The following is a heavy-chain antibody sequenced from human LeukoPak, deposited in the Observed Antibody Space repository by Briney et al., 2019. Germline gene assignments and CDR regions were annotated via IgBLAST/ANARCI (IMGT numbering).Heavy chain of an antibody. Sequence: ASVKVSCKASGYTFTGYYMHWVRQAPGQGLEWMGIINPSGGSTSYAQKFQGRVTMTRDTSTSTVYMELSSLRAEDTAVYYCAKGKSSGPAGDYFDYWGQGTLVTVSS. V-gene: IGHV1-46*01. D-gene: IGHD3-22*01. CDR3: AKGKSSGPAGDYFDY. CDR1: GYTFTGYY. CDR2: INPSGGST. J-gene: IGHJ4*02.